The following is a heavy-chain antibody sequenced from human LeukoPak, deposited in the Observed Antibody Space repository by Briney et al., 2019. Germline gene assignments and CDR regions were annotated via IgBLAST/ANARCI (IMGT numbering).Heavy chain of an antibody. CDR3: AREYYDSSRYYHGGY. CDR1: GFTFSSYS. CDR2: ISSSSSYI. D-gene: IGHD3-22*01. Sequence: GGSLRLSCAASGFTFSSYSMNWVREAPGKGLEWVSSISSSSSYISYADSVKGRFTISRDNAKNTLYLQMNSLRAEDTAVYYCAREYYDSSRYYHGGYWGQGTLVTVSS. V-gene: IGHV3-21*01. J-gene: IGHJ4*02.